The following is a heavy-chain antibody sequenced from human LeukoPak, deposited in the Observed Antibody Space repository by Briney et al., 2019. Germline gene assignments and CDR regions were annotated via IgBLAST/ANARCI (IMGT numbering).Heavy chain of an antibody. Sequence: SETLSLTCTVSGGSISSSSYFWGWIRQPPGKGLEWIGNIYYTGSTYYNPSLKSRVTISLNTSKNQFSLNLSSVTAADTAVYYCAKKDYYYMDVWGKGTTVTVSS. CDR1: GGSISSSSYF. V-gene: IGHV4-39*07. CDR2: IYYTGST. CDR3: AKKDYYYMDV. J-gene: IGHJ6*03.